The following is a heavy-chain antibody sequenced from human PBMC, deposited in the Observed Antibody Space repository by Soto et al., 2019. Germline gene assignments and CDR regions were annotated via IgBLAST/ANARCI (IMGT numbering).Heavy chain of an antibody. D-gene: IGHD3-16*01. V-gene: IGHV3-9*01. CDR3: AKGAPLHLGELLTPQNYFDY. Sequence: GGSLRLSCAASGFTFDDYAMHWVRQAPGKGLEWVSGISWNSGSIGYADSVKGRFTISRDNAKNSLYLQMNSLRAEDTALYYCAKGAPLHLGELLTPQNYFDYWGQGTLVTVSS. J-gene: IGHJ4*02. CDR1: GFTFDDYA. CDR2: ISWNSGSI.